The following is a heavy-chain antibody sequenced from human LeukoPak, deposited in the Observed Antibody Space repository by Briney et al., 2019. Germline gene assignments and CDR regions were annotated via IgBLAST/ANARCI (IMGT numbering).Heavy chain of an antibody. J-gene: IGHJ5*02. Sequence: PGRSLRLSCAASGFTFSSYGMHWVRQAPGKGLEWVSVIYSGGSTYYADSVKGRFTISRDNSKNTLYLQMNSLRAEDTAVYYCAIWITWGQGTLVTVSS. CDR2: IYSGGST. CDR3: AIWIT. D-gene: IGHD1-1*01. CDR1: GFTFSSYG. V-gene: IGHV3-66*01.